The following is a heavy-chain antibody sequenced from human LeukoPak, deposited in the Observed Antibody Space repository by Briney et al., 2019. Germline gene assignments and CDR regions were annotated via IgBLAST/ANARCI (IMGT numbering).Heavy chain of an antibody. Sequence: SETLSLTCTVSGGSISGYYWSWIRQPPGKGLEWIGTIHHSGSTYYIPSLKSRVTISVDTSKNHFSLKLSPVTAADTAVYYCARLTEYYYDSSGYYRYYFDYWGQGTLVTVSS. CDR2: IHHSGST. J-gene: IGHJ4*02. V-gene: IGHV4-38-2*02. CDR1: GGSISGYY. CDR3: ARLTEYYYDSSGYYRYYFDY. D-gene: IGHD3-22*01.